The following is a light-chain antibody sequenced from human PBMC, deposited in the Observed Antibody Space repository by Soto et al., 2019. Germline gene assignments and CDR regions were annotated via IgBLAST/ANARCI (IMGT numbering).Light chain of an antibody. Sequence: EIVMTQSKATLSVSPGERATLSCRASQSVSSNLAWYQQKPGQAPRLLIYCASTRATGNPDRFSGSWSGKEFNLTIRSLQSEDFAVYYCQHQGTFGQGTKVEIK. CDR1: QSVSSN. CDR3: QHQGT. J-gene: IGKJ1*01. CDR2: CAS. V-gene: IGKV3-15*01.